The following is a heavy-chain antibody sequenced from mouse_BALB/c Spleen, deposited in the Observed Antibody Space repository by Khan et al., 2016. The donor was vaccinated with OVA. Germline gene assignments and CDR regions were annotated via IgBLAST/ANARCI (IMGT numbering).Heavy chain of an antibody. Sequence: EVQLQESGPELVKPGASVKISCKASGYSFTGYFMKWVMQSHGKSLEWIGRINPHIGETLYNQKFKDKATLTVDESSSTAHMELRSLASEDSAVYYCTRIYRSDFDYWGQGTTLTVSS. V-gene: IGHV1-20*02. D-gene: IGHD1-1*01. CDR3: TRIYRSDFDY. J-gene: IGHJ2*01. CDR2: INPHIGET. CDR1: GYSFTGYF.